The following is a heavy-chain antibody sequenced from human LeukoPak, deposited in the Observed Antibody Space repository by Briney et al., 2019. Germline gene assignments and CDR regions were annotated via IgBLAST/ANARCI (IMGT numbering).Heavy chain of an antibody. CDR1: GGSISSSSYY. Sequence: SETLSLTCTVSGGSISSSSYYWGWIRQPPGKGLEWIGSIYYSGSTYYNPSPKSRVTISVDTSKNQFSLKLSSVTAADTAVYYCAGLNSTRRQIDYWGQGTLVTVSS. CDR2: IYYSGST. V-gene: IGHV4-39*07. D-gene: IGHD5/OR15-5a*01. J-gene: IGHJ4*02. CDR3: AGLNSTRRQIDY.